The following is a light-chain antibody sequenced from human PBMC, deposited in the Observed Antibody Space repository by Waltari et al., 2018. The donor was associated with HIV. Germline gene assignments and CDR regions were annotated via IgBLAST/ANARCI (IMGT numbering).Light chain of an antibody. V-gene: IGKV2-28*01. CDR3: QQYGSSPET. CDR1: QSLLHSNGYNY. Sequence: DIVMTQSPLSLPVTPGEPASISFRSSQSLLHSNGYNYLDWYLQKPGQSPKLLIYLGSNRASGVPDRFSGSGSGTDFALTISRLEPEDFAVYYCQQYGSSPETFGQGTKVEIK. J-gene: IGKJ1*01. CDR2: LGS.